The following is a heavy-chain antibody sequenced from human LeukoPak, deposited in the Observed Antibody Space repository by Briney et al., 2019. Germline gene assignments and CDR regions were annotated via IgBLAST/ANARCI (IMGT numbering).Heavy chain of an antibody. CDR1: GGSIGSSSHY. J-gene: IGHJ3*02. Sequence: SETLSLTCTVSGGSIGSSSHYWAWVRQPPGKGLEWIGTIYYGGSTYYNPSLKSRVTISVDTSKKQFSLKLTSVTAADAAVYYCARLGDYYDSSGYFDAFDIWGQGTMVTVFS. CDR3: ARLGDYYDSSGYFDAFDI. V-gene: IGHV4-39*01. CDR2: IYYGGST. D-gene: IGHD3-22*01.